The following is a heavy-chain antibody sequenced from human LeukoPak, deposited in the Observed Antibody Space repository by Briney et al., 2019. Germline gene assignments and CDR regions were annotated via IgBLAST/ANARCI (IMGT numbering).Heavy chain of an antibody. CDR1: GYTFTNYY. CDR3: AREGAAEAKDFDY. D-gene: IGHD6-25*01. V-gene: IGHV1-46*01. Sequence: ASVKVSCKASGYTFTNYYIHWMRQAPGQGLEWVGIINLNAVTTRYAQKFQGRITVTRDTSTSTVYMELSSLRSEDTAVYFCAREGAAEAKDFDYWGQGTLVIVSS. J-gene: IGHJ4*02. CDR2: INLNAVTT.